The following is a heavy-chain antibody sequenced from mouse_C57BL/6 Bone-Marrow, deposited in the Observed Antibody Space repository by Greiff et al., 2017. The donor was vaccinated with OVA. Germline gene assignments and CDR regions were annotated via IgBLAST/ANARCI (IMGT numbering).Heavy chain of an antibody. Sequence: DVMLVESGGDLVKPGGSLKLSCAASGFTFSSYGMSWVRQTPDKRLEWVATISSGGSYTYYPDSVKGRFTISRDNAKNTLYLQMSSLKSEDTAMYYCARRGSSYAFFAYWGQGTLVTVSA. CDR3: ARRGSSYAFFAY. CDR2: ISSGGSYT. V-gene: IGHV5-6*02. D-gene: IGHD1-1*01. CDR1: GFTFSSYG. J-gene: IGHJ3*01.